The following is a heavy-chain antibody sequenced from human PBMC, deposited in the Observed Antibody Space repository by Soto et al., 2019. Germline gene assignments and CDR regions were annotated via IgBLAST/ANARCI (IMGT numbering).Heavy chain of an antibody. Sequence: GGFLRVSWAASGFTFSSYAVHWVRQAPGKGLEWVALILYDGSNKYYADSVKGRFTISRDNSKNTLYLQMNSLRAEDTAVYYCARDGVYSSSWYLDYWGQGTLVTVSS. CDR1: GFTFSSYA. CDR2: ILYDGSNK. CDR3: ARDGVYSSSWYLDY. V-gene: IGHV3-30-3*01. D-gene: IGHD6-13*01. J-gene: IGHJ4*02.